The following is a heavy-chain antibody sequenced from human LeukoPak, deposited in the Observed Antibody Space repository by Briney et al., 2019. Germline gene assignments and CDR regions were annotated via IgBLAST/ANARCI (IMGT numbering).Heavy chain of an antibody. Sequence: GGSLRLSCAASGFTFSSYAMSWVRQAPGKGLEWVSAISGSGGSTYYAESVKGRFTISRDNSKNTLYLQMNGLRADDTAVYYCAKESKRYGSVSYYFDYWGQGTLVTVSS. J-gene: IGHJ4*02. D-gene: IGHD3-10*01. V-gene: IGHV3-23*01. CDR1: GFTFSSYA. CDR3: AKESKRYGSVSYYFDY. CDR2: ISGSGGST.